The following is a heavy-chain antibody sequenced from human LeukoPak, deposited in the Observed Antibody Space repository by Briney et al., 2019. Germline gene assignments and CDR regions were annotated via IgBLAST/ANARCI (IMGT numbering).Heavy chain of an antibody. CDR3: ARDPRIAVAGKYFDY. Sequence: GASVKVSCKASGYTFTGYYMHWVRRAPGQGLEWMGRINPNSGGTNYAQKFQGRVTMTRDTSISTAYMELSRLRSDDTAVYYCARDPRIAVAGKYFDYWGQGTLVTVSS. J-gene: IGHJ4*02. D-gene: IGHD6-19*01. CDR2: INPNSGGT. V-gene: IGHV1-2*06. CDR1: GYTFTGYY.